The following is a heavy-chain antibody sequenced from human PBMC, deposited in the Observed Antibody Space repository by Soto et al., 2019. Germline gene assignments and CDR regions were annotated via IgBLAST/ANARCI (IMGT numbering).Heavy chain of an antibody. Sequence: ETLSRTCTGSCGSISSSSHYWRWNLQPPRKGLEWIGSIYYSGSTYYNPSLKSRVTISVDTSKNQFSLKLSSVTAADTAVYYCTGSAVYYYYVMDVWGQGNTVTVSS. CDR1: CGSISSSSHY. J-gene: IGHJ6*02. V-gene: IGHV4-39*01. CDR3: TGSAVYYYYVMDV. CDR2: IYYSGST.